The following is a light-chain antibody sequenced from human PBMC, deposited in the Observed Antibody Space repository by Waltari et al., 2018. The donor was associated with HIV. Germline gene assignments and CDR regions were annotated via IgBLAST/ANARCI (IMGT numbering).Light chain of an antibody. CDR1: QAIDSSH. V-gene: IGKV3-20*01. CDR2: GGS. J-gene: IGKJ1*01. Sequence: EIVLTPSPRTLSLSPGDGGTIFCRASQAIDSSHLAWYQHKVGQSPRLPIYGGSVRATDVPDRFSGSVSGTEFTLTIARVEPEDFAVYYCQQFDMLPETYGQGTKVE. CDR3: QQFDMLPET.